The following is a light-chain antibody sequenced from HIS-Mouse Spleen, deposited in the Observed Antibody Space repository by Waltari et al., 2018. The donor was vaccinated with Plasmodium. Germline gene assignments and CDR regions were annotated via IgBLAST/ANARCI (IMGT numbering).Light chain of an antibody. CDR3: QAWNSSTDYV. V-gene: IGLV3-1*01. CDR1: QLGDKY. J-gene: IGLJ1*01. CDR2: QDS. Sequence: SYELTQPPSVSVSPGQTASITCSGDQLGDKYACWYQQKPGQSHVLVIDQDSKRPSGIHERFSGSNSGNTCSLTMSGTQAMDEADYCWQAWNSSTDYVFGTGTKVTVL.